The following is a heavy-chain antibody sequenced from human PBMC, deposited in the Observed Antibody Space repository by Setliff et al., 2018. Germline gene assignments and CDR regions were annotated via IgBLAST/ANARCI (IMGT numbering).Heavy chain of an antibody. CDR2: IYHSGST. CDR1: GYSISSGYY. V-gene: IGHV4-38-2*01. D-gene: IGHD3-22*01. Sequence: LSETLSLTCAVSGYSISSGYYWGWIRQPPGKGLEWIGSIYHSGSTYYNPSLKSRVTISVDTSKNQFSLKLSSVTAADTAVYYCARRTYYYDTSPMGWFDPWGQGILVTVSS. CDR3: ARRTYYYDTSPMGWFDP. J-gene: IGHJ5*02.